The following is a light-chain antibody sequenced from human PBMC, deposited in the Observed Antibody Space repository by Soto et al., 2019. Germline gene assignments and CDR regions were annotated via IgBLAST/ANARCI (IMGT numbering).Light chain of an antibody. Sequence: QSALTQPASVSGSPGRSITISGTGSSSDVGGNKYVSWYQQYPGKAPKLMICDVSNRPSGVSNRFSGSKSGNTASLTISGLQAEDEADYYCSAFTGTTYVFGTGTKVTVL. CDR3: SAFTGTTYV. J-gene: IGLJ1*01. V-gene: IGLV2-14*01. CDR2: DVS. CDR1: SSDVGGNKY.